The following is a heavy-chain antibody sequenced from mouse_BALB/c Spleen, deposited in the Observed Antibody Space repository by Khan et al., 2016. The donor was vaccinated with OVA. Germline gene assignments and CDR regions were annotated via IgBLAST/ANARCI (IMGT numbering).Heavy chain of an antibody. V-gene: IGHV1S136*01. D-gene: IGHD2-14*01. CDR3: ARNHRYDVYFDS. CDR1: GYTFTSSV. J-gene: IGHJ2*01. CDR2: IYPFNDGT. Sequence: VQLQQSGPELVKPGASVKMSCTASGYTFTSSVIHWVRQKSGQGLDWIGYIYPFNDGTKYNEKFEGKATLTSDKSSSTAYMELSSLTSEDSAVYYCARNHRYDVYFDSWGQGTTLTVSS.